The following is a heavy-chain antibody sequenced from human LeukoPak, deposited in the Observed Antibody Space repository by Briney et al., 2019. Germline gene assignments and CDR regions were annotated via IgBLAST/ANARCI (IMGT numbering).Heavy chain of an antibody. Sequence: ASVKVSCKASGYTFTGYYMHWVRQAPGQGLEWMGWINPNSGGTNYAQKFQGRVTMTRDTSIGTAYMELSRLRSDDTAVYYCARDHGGDYDTPDCSSTSCYLFRDYWGQGTLVTVSS. D-gene: IGHD2-2*01. V-gene: IGHV1-2*02. CDR3: ARDHGGDYDTPDCSSTSCYLFRDY. J-gene: IGHJ4*02. CDR1: GYTFTGYY. CDR2: INPNSGGT.